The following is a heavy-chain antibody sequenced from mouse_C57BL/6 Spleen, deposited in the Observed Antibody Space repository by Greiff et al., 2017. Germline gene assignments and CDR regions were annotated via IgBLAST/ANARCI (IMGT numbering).Heavy chain of an antibody. CDR3: ARFWFGREY. D-gene: IGHD2-2*01. Sequence: VQLQQSGAELVKPGASVKLSCTASGFNFNDYYMHWVKQRPEQGLEWIGSIDPDYGDTKYAPKFQGKATITADTSSNTAYLQLSSLTSEDTAVYYCARFWFGREYWGQGTTLTVSS. J-gene: IGHJ2*01. CDR1: GFNFNDYY. CDR2: IDPDYGDT. V-gene: IGHV14-2*01.